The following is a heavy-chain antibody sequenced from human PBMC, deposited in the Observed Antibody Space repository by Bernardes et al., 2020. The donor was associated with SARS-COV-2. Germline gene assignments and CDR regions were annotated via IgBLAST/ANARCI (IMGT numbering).Heavy chain of an antibody. V-gene: IGHV5-51*01. CDR1: GYTFTSHW. CDR3: ATHSDSSERGAFDL. CDR2: IYPDDSET. D-gene: IGHD6-6*01. Sequence: GESLKISCHDSGYTFTSHWIAWVRQMPGKGLEWMGMIYPDDSETRFSPSFHGRVTISADKSIKTAYLQWTSLKASDTAMYYCATHSDSSERGAFDLWGQGTLVTVSS. J-gene: IGHJ3*01.